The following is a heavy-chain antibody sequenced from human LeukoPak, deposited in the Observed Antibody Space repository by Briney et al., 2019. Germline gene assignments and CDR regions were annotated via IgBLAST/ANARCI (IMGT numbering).Heavy chain of an antibody. Sequence: ASVKVSCKASGYTFTSYYMHWVRQAPGQGLEWMGIINPSGGSTSYAQKFQGRVTMTRDTSTSTVYMELSSLRSEDTAVYYCARGIGQQLSTVGFDYWGQGTLVTASS. CDR1: GYTFTSYY. V-gene: IGHV1-46*01. D-gene: IGHD6-13*01. CDR2: INPSGGST. CDR3: ARGIGQQLSTVGFDY. J-gene: IGHJ4*02.